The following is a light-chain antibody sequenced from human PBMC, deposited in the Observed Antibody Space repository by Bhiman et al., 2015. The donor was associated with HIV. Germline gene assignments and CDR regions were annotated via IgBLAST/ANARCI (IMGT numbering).Light chain of an antibody. Sequence: SYELTQPPSVSVSPGQTASITCSGDKLGDKYTFWYQQKPGQSPVLVIYQDYKRPSGIPDRFSGSRSGTSASLAISGLRAEDEADYYCQSYDSSLRIVIFGGGTTLTVL. CDR1: KLGDKY. V-gene: IGLV3-1*01. CDR2: QDY. J-gene: IGLJ2*01. CDR3: QSYDSSLRIVI.